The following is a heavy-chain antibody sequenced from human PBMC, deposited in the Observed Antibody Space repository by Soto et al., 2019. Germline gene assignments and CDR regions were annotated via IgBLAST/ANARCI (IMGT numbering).Heavy chain of an antibody. D-gene: IGHD3-10*01. V-gene: IGHV1-69*02. CDR1: GDMFSFYT. Sequence: ASVKVSCTASGDMFSFYTINWVRQAPGLGLEWVGRINPILSMSNYAQKFQGRVTMTADKSTSTAYMELRSLRSEDTAMYYCATSYGSGYRAFDYWG. CDR2: INPILSMS. CDR3: ATSYGSGYRAFDY. J-gene: IGHJ4*01.